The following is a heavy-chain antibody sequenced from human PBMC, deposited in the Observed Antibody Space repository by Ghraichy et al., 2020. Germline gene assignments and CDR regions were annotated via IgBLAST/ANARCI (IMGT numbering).Heavy chain of an antibody. CDR3: ARDPSYDSSGDAFDI. D-gene: IGHD3-22*01. CDR1: GGSISSGGYY. CDR2: IYYSGST. Sequence: SETLSLTCTVSGGSISSGGYYWSWIRQHPGKGLEWIGYIYYSGSTYYNPSLKSRVTISVDTSKNQFSLKLSSVTAADTAVYYCARDPSYDSSGDAFDIWGQGTMVTVSS. V-gene: IGHV4-31*03. J-gene: IGHJ3*02.